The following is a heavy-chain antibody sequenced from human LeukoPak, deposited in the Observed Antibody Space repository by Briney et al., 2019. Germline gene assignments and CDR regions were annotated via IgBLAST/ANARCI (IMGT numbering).Heavy chain of an antibody. Sequence: GGSLRLSCAASGFTFSSYAMSWVRQAPGKGLEWVSAISGSGGSTYYADSVKGRFTISRDNSKNTLYLQMNSLRAEDTAVYYCAKVSNYYESSGYHFQHWGQGTLVTVSS. J-gene: IGHJ1*01. CDR2: ISGSGGST. V-gene: IGHV3-23*01. CDR3: AKVSNYYESSGYHFQH. D-gene: IGHD3-22*01. CDR1: GFTFSSYA.